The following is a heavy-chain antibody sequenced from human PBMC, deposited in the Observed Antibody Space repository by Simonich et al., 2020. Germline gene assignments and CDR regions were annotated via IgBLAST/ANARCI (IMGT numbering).Heavy chain of an antibody. CDR1: GGSISSYY. V-gene: IGHV4-59*08. J-gene: IGHJ4*02. Sequence: QVQLQESGPGLVKPSETLSLTCTVSGGSISSYYWSWIRQPPGKELEWIGYIYYSGVTNYNPSLKSRVTISVDTSKNQFSLKLSSVTAADTAVYYCARLPDYWGQGTLVTVSS. CDR2: IYYSGVT. CDR3: ARLPDY.